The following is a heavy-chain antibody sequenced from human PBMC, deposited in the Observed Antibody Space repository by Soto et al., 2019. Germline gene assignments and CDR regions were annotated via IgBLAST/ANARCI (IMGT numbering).Heavy chain of an antibody. D-gene: IGHD5-12*01. Sequence: EVQLLESGGGLVQPGGSLRLSCAASGFTFSSYAMSWVRQAPGKGLEWVSTINSSVGRTYYADSVKGRFTISRDNSKTTLYLQMNSLRVEDTAIYYCAKGREMATTPFDYWGQGTLVTVSS. CDR1: GFTFSSYA. J-gene: IGHJ4*02. CDR3: AKGREMATTPFDY. CDR2: INSSVGRT. V-gene: IGHV3-23*01.